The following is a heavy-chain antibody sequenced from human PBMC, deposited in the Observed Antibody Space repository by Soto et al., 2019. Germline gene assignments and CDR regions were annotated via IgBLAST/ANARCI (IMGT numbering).Heavy chain of an antibody. D-gene: IGHD6-19*01. V-gene: IGHV3-23*01. CDR3: AKGSEAIAVAGRSVLYGMDV. CDR1: GFTFSSYA. CDR2: ISGSGGST. Sequence: GSLRLSCAASGFTFSSYAMSWVRQAPGKGLEWVSAISGSGGSTYYADSVKGRFTISRDNSKNTLYLQMNSLRAEDTAVYYCAKGSEAIAVAGRSVLYGMDVWGQGTTVTVSS. J-gene: IGHJ6*02.